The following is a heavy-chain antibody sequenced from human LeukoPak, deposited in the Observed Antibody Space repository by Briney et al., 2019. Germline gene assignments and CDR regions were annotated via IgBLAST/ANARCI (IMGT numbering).Heavy chain of an antibody. CDR1: GFTFTSYA. CDR3: ARSVRVGRLVVPAAPAEYFQH. J-gene: IGHJ1*01. V-gene: IGHV1-3*01. D-gene: IGHD2-2*01. Sequence: GGSLRLSCAASGFTFTSYAMHWVRQAPGQRLEWMGWINAGNGNTKYSQKFQGRVTITRDTSASTAYMELSSLRSEDTAVYYCARSVRVGRLVVPAAPAEYFQHWGQGTLVTVSS. CDR2: INAGNGNT.